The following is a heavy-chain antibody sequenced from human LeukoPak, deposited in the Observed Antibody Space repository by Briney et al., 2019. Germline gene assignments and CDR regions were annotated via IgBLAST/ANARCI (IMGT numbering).Heavy chain of an antibody. J-gene: IGHJ4*02. D-gene: IGHD6-13*01. CDR1: GFTFMNAW. CDR2: IKSKTDGGTA. Sequence: GGSLRLSCAASGFTFMNAWMSWVRQAPGKVLEWVGRIKSKTDGGTADYAAPVKGRFTISRDDSKNTLYLQLNSLKTEDTAVYYCATLKTGTSSFLWGQGTLVTVSS. CDR3: ATLKTGTSSFL. V-gene: IGHV3-15*01.